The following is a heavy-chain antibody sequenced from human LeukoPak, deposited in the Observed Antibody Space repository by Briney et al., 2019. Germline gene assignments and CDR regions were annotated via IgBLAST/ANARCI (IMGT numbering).Heavy chain of an antibody. D-gene: IGHD2-15*01. Sequence: ASVKVSCKASGYTFTSYGSSWVRQAPGQGLEWMGWISAYNGNTNYAQKLQGRVTMTTDTSTSTAYMELRSLRSDDTAVYYCARDIGIVVVVAARGFGWFDPWGQGTLVTVS. J-gene: IGHJ5*02. CDR2: ISAYNGNT. V-gene: IGHV1-18*01. CDR3: ARDIGIVVVVAARGFGWFDP. CDR1: GYTFTSYG.